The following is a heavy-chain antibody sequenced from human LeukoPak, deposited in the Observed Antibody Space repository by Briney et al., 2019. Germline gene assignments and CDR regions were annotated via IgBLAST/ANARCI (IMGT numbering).Heavy chain of an antibody. V-gene: IGHV4-34*01. CDR2: ISHSGSA. CDR3: ARGSTYYYGLGSYYYNY. D-gene: IGHD3-10*01. CDR1: SGSFSDYY. J-gene: IGHJ1*01. Sequence: SETLSLTCAVYSGSFSDYYWSWIRQSPGKGLEWIGEISHSGSANYNPSLKSRVTISVDTFKNQFSLKLSSVTAADTAVYYCARGSTYYYGLGSYYYNYWGQGTLVTVSS.